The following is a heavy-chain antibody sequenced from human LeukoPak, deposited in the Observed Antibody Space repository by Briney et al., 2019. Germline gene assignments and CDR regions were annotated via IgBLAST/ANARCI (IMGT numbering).Heavy chain of an antibody. CDR2: IYYSGST. V-gene: IGHV4-39*07. CDR3: ARDRYFDWLPPLFDY. CDR1: GGSISSSSYY. D-gene: IGHD3-9*01. J-gene: IGHJ4*02. Sequence: PSETLSLTCTVSGGSISSSSYYWGWIRQPPGKGLEWIGSIYYSGSTYYNPSLKSRVTISVDTSKNQFSLKLSSVTAADTAVYYCARDRYFDWLPPLFDYWGQGTLVTVSS.